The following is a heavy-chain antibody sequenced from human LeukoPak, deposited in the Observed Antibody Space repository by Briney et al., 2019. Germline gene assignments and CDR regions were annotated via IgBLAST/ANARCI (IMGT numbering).Heavy chain of an antibody. CDR3: AKGHNILTGYFSFDY. V-gene: IGHV3-23*01. J-gene: IGHJ4*02. D-gene: IGHD3-9*01. CDR1: GFTLSSYA. CDR2: ISGSTGST. Sequence: PGGSLRLSCAASGFTLSSYAMSWVRQAPGKGLEWVSTISGSTGSTYYADSVKGRFTISRDNSKNTLYLQMNSLRAEDTAVYYCAKGHNILTGYFSFDYWGQGTLVTVSS.